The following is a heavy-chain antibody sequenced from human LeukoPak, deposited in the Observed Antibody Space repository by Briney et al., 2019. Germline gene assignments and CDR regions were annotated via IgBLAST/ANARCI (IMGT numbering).Heavy chain of an antibody. CDR1: GGTFSSYA. Sequence: SVKVSCKASGGTFSSYAISWVRQAPGQGLEWMGGINPIFGRASYAQKFQGRVTITPDGSTSTAYMELSNLRSEDTVVYYCARGSVEGCSHGYLGIDYWGQGTLVTVSS. D-gene: IGHD5-18*01. V-gene: IGHV1-69*13. J-gene: IGHJ4*02. CDR3: ARGSVEGCSHGYLGIDY. CDR2: INPIFGRA.